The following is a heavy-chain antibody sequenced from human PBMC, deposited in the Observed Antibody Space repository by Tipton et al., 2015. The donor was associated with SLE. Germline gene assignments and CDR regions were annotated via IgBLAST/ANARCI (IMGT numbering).Heavy chain of an antibody. V-gene: IGHV4-34*01. CDR3: VRVRGNGDTNDY. Sequence: LRLSCGVSGVSFSGSYCSWIRQAPVKGLEWLGETNQNGATKINPSIKSRVSISVDRSKNRCTLGLTSVTAADTAVYYCVRVRGNGDTNDYGGQETLVTVSS. J-gene: IGHJ4*02. D-gene: IGHD4-23*01. CDR2: TNQNGAT. CDR1: GVSFSGSY.